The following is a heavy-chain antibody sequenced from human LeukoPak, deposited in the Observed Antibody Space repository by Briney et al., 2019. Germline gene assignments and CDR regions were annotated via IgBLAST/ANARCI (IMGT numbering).Heavy chain of an antibody. Sequence: GGSLRLSCAASGFTFSNAWMNWVRQAPGKGLEWVSAIIGSGSSTYYADSVKGRFTISRDNSKNTLFLQMNSLRAEDTAVYYCAKDRAQQLVLDFWGQGTLVTVSS. CDR1: GFTFSNAW. V-gene: IGHV3-23*01. J-gene: IGHJ4*02. CDR2: IIGSGSST. D-gene: IGHD6-13*01. CDR3: AKDRAQQLVLDF.